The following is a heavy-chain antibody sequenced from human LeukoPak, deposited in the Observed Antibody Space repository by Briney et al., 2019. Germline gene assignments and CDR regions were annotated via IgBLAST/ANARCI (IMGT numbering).Heavy chain of an antibody. CDR2: ISSSSSTI. V-gene: IGHV3-48*04. D-gene: IGHD3-22*01. J-gene: IGHJ6*03. CDR1: GFTFSSYA. CDR3: ARAEYYYDSSGSNHYYYYYMDV. Sequence: GGSLRLSCAASGFTFSSYAMSWVRQAPGKGLEWVSYISSSSSTIYYADSVKGRFTISRDNAKNSLYLQMNSLRAEDTAVYYCARAEYYYDSSGSNHYYYYYMDVWGKGTTVTVSS.